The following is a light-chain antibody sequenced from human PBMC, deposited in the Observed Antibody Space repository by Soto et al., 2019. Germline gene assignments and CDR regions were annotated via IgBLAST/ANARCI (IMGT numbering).Light chain of an antibody. Sequence: QSALTQPASVSGSPGQSITISCTGTSSDVGSYNYVSWCQQHPGKAPKLMIYEVSNRPSGVSDRFSGSKSGNTASLTISGLQAEDEADYYCSSYTGSSTYVFGTGTKLTVL. CDR2: EVS. CDR1: SSDVGSYNY. J-gene: IGLJ1*01. V-gene: IGLV2-14*01. CDR3: SSYTGSSTYV.